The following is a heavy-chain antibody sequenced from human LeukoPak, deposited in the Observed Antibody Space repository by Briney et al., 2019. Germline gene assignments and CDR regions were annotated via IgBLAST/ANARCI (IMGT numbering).Heavy chain of an antibody. CDR2: ISAYNGNT. CDR1: GYTFTSYG. V-gene: IGHV1-18*04. Sequence: GASVKVSCKASGYTFTSYGISWVRQAPGQGLEWMGWISAYNGNTNYAQKLQGRVTMTTDTSTSTAYIGLGSMRSDDTAVYYCARANRMITFGGVIAEFDYWGQGTLVTVSS. J-gene: IGHJ4*02. D-gene: IGHD3-16*02. CDR3: ARANRMITFGGVIAEFDY.